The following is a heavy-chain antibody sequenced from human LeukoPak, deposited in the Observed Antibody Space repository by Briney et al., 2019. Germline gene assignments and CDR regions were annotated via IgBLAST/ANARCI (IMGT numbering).Heavy chain of an antibody. V-gene: IGHV4-30-2*01. Sequence: PSQTLSLTCTVSGDSVSSGYYYWSWIRQPPGKGLEWIGYIFHRESTDYNPSLKSRVTISVDTSKNQFSLKLSSVTAADTAVYYCARLRITMIVVVIEHWGQGTLVTVSS. J-gene: IGHJ1*01. CDR2: IFHREST. CDR1: GDSVSSGYYY. D-gene: IGHD3-22*01. CDR3: ARLRITMIVVVIEH.